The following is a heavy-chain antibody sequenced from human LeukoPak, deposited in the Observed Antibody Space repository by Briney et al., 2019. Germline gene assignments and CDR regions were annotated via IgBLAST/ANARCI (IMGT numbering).Heavy chain of an antibody. CDR1: GGTFSSYA. D-gene: IGHD4-17*01. J-gene: IGHJ4*02. CDR3: ASYGSANLYYFDY. V-gene: IGHV1-69*05. CDR2: IIPIFGTA. Sequence: ASVKVSCKASGGTFSSYAISWVRQAPGQGLEWMGGIIPIFGTASYAQKFQGRVTITTDESTSTAYMELSSLRSEDTAVYYCASYGSANLYYFDYWGQGTLVTVSS.